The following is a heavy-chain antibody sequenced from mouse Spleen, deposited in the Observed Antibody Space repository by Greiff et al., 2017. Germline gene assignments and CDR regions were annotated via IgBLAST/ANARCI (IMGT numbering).Heavy chain of an antibody. CDR3: ARSESHYYGSSFAY. CDR2: ISPRDGST. V-gene: IGHV1-85*01. J-gene: IGHJ3*01. D-gene: IGHD1-1*01. CDR1: GYTFTSYD. Sequence: VKLQESGPELVKPGASVKLSCKASGYTFTSYDINWVKQRPGQGLEWIGWISPRDGSTKYNEKFKGKATLTVDTSSSTAYMELHSLTSEDSAVYFCARSESHYYGSSFAYWGQGTLVTVSA.